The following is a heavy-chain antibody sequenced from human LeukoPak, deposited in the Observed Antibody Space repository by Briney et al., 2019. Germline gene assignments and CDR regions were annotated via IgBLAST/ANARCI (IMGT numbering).Heavy chain of an antibody. Sequence: SETLSLTCSVSGASISSSNYYWAWIRQPPGKGLEWIGRIYHSGRTYYNPSLKSRVTISVETSKNQFSLKLSSVTAADTAVYYCARPDYDSSGTDYWGQGTLVTVSS. V-gene: IGHV4-39*01. D-gene: IGHD3-22*01. J-gene: IGHJ4*02. CDR2: IYHSGRT. CDR1: GASISSSNYY. CDR3: ARPDYDSSGTDY.